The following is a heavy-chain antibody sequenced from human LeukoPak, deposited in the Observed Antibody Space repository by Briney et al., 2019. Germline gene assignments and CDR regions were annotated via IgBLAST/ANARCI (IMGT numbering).Heavy chain of an antibody. CDR3: AKDLYCSSTSCSVYYGMDV. D-gene: IGHD2-2*01. Sequence: GGSLRLSCAASGFTVSSNYMSWVRQAPGKGLEWVSVIYSGGSTYYADSVKGRFTISRDNSKNTLYLQMNSLRAEDTAVYYCAKDLYCSSTSCSVYYGMDVWGQGTTVTVSS. J-gene: IGHJ6*02. V-gene: IGHV3-66*01. CDR1: GFTVSSNY. CDR2: IYSGGST.